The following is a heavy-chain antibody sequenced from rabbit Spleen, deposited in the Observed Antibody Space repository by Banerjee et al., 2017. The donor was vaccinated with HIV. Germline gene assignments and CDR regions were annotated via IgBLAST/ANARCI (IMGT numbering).Heavy chain of an antibody. CDR3: ARGPTFGYGHLDL. Sequence: QSLEESGGDLVKPGASLTLTCTASGFSFSSNYYMCWVRQAPGKGLEWIGCINIGSGSTYYASWAKGRFTISKTSSTTVTLQMTSLTVADTATYFCARGPTFGYGHLDLWGPGTLVTVS. CDR2: INIGSGST. J-gene: IGHJ4*01. CDR1: GFSFSSNYY. V-gene: IGHV1S40*01. D-gene: IGHD6-1*01.